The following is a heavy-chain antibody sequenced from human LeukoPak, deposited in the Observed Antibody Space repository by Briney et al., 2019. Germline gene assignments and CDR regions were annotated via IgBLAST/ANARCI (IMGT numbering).Heavy chain of an antibody. J-gene: IGHJ5*02. CDR2: IYHSGST. CDR1: GGSISSYNW. CDR3: AATAAAGTRLAWFDP. Sequence: SETLSLTCVVSGGSISSYNWWSWVRQPPGKGLEWIGEIYHSGSTNYNPSLKSRVTISLDKSKNQFSLKLSSVTAADTAVYYCAATAAAGTRLAWFDPWGQGTLVTVSS. D-gene: IGHD6-13*01. V-gene: IGHV4-4*02.